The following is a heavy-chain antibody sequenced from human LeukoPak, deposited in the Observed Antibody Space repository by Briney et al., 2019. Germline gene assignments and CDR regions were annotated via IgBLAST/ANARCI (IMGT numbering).Heavy chain of an antibody. J-gene: IGHJ3*02. D-gene: IGHD1-20*01. V-gene: IGHV1-2*04. CDR2: INPNSGGT. CDR3: ARAGGGVITGMQNDAFDI. Sequence: VASVKVSCKASGYTFTSYAMNWVRQAPGQGLEWMGWINPNSGGTNYAQKFQGWVTMTRDTSISTAYMELSRLRSDDTAVYYCARAGGGVITGMQNDAFDIWGQGTMVTVSS. CDR1: GYTFTSYA.